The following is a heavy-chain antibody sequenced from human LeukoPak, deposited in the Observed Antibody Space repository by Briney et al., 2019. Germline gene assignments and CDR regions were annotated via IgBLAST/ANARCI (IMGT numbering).Heavy chain of an antibody. D-gene: IGHD5-12*01. CDR1: GFTFSSYS. CDR2: ISSSSSYI. V-gene: IGHV3-21*01. J-gene: IGHJ4*02. Sequence: GGSLRFSCAASGFTFSSYSMNWVRQAPGKGLEWVSSISSSSSYIYYADSVKGRFTISRDNAKNSLYLQMNSLRAEDTAVYYCARGRDVATGDYWGQGTLVTVSS. CDR3: ARGRDVATGDY.